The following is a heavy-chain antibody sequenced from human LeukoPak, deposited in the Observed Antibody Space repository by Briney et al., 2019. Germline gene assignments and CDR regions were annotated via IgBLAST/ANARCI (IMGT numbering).Heavy chain of an antibody. J-gene: IGHJ4*02. V-gene: IGHV3-53*01. Sequence: GGSLRLSCAASGFTVSSNYMSWVRQAPGKGPEWVSVIYSDGSTYYADSVKGRFTISRDNSKSTLYLQMNSLRAEDTAVYYCARAIRGYSYVHDYWGQGTLVTVSS. CDR1: GFTVSSNY. CDR2: IYSDGST. CDR3: ARAIRGYSYVHDY. D-gene: IGHD5-18*01.